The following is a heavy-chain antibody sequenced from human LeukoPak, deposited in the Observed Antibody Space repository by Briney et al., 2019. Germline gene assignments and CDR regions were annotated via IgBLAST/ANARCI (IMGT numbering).Heavy chain of an antibody. CDR3: AKAPLCGGDCYSVDRLDY. J-gene: IGHJ4*02. CDR1: GFTFSSYA. CDR2: LSGSGGSI. D-gene: IGHD2-21*02. V-gene: IGHV3-23*01. Sequence: GGSLRLSCAASGFTFSSYAMSWVRQAPGKGLEWVSALSGSGGSIYYADSVKGRFTISRDNSKNTLYLQMNSLRAEDTAVYYCAKAPLCGGDCYSVDRLDYWGQGTLVTVSS.